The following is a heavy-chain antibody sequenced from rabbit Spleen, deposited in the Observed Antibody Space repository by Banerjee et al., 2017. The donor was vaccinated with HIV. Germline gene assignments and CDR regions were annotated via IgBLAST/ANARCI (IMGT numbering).Heavy chain of an antibody. J-gene: IGHJ4*01. D-gene: IGHD1-1*01. Sequence: QSLEESGGDLVQPEGSLTLTCKASGFDFSNDAMCWVRQAPGKGLEWIACINTRSGEDVYASWAKGRFTISKTSSTTVTLQMTSLTAADTASYFCARDLPGVVGWNLNLCGPGTLVTVS. CDR2: INTRSGED. CDR3: ARDLPGVVGWNLNL. CDR1: GFDFSNDA. V-gene: IGHV1S40*01.